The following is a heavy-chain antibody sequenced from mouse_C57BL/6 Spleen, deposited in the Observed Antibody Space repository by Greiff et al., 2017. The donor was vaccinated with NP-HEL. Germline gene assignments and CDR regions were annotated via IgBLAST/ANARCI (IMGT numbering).Heavy chain of an antibody. CDR3: ARREPYWYFDV. CDR2: ISNGGGST. Sequence: EVQVVESGGGLVQPGGSLKLSCAASGFTFSDYYMYWVRQTPEKRLEWVAYISNGGGSTYYPDTVKGRFTISRDNAKNTLYLQMSRLKAEDTAMYYCARREPYWYFDVWGTGTTVTVSS. D-gene: IGHD6-1*01. V-gene: IGHV5-12*01. CDR1: GFTFSDYY. J-gene: IGHJ1*03.